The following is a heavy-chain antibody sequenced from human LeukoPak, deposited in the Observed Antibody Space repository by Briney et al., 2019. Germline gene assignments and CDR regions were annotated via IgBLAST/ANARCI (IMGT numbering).Heavy chain of an antibody. Sequence: GGSLRLSCAASGFTFSKYSMNWVRQAPGKGPEWVSTIRYDGSKKYYADSVRGRFTISRDNSKNTLYLQMNSLRAEDTAVYYCAKNNRLAAAEAFDIWGQGTMVTVSS. J-gene: IGHJ3*02. V-gene: IGHV3-30*02. CDR3: AKNNRLAAAEAFDI. CDR1: GFTFSKYS. CDR2: IRYDGSKK. D-gene: IGHD6-25*01.